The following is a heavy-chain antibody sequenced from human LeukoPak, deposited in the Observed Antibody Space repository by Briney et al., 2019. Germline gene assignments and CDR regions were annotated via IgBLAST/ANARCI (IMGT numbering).Heavy chain of an antibody. V-gene: IGHV1-18*01. CDR2: ISAYNGNT. Sequence: ASVKVSCKASGYTFTSYGISWVRQAPGQGLEGMGWISAYNGNTNYAQKLQGRVTINTDTSTSTAYMELRSLRSDDTAVYYCARARLSSDIVVVVAAPTDYYYYYMDVWGKGTTVTVSS. CDR3: ARARLSSDIVVVVAAPTDYYYYYMDV. J-gene: IGHJ6*03. CDR1: GYTFTSYG. D-gene: IGHD2-15*01.